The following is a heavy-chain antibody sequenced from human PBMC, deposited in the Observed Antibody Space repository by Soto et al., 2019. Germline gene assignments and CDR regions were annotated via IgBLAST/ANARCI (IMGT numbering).Heavy chain of an antibody. CDR1: GDSVSSTYY. CDR2: VFPTGTT. Sequence: QVQLQESGPGLVKPSGTLSLTCAVSGDSVSSTYYWCWVRQPPGKGLEWIGEVFPTGTTCYNPSLRSRVTISMDKSINQFSLDLSSVSAAYTAVYYCARSAGWYAVHSWGPGTLVSVSS. J-gene: IGHJ4*02. CDR3: ARSAGWYAVHS. D-gene: IGHD6-19*01. V-gene: IGHV4-4*02.